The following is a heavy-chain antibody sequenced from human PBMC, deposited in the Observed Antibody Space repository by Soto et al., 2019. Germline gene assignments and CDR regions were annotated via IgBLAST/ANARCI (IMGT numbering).Heavy chain of an antibody. V-gene: IGHV1-2*02. CDR2: INPNNGDT. D-gene: IGHD1-20*01. CDR3: ARESYNWYYDY. CDR1: RYTFTAYF. Sequence: AASVKVSCNASRYTFTAYFIHWMRPAPGRGLEWIGWINPNNGDTTYAQDFQGRLTLTRDTSINTAYMELSRLRSDDSAVYYCARESYNWYYDYWGQGSLVTVSS. J-gene: IGHJ4*01.